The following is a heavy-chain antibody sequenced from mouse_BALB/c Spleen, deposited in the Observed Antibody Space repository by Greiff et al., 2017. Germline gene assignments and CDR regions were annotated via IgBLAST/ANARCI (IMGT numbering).Heavy chain of an antibody. CDR3: ARYYDYSYYYAMDY. V-gene: IGHV1-9*01. CDR1: GYTFSSYW. Sequence: VKLQQSGAELMKPGASVKISCKATGYTFSSYWIEWVKQRPGHGLEWIGEILPGSGSTNYNEKFKGKATFTADTSSNTAYMQLSSLTSEDSAVYYCARYYDYSYYYAMDYWGQGTSVTVSS. J-gene: IGHJ4*01. CDR2: ILPGSGST. D-gene: IGHD2-4*01.